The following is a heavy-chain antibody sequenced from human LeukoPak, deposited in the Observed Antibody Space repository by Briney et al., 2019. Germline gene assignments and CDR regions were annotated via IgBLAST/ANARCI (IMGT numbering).Heavy chain of an antibody. V-gene: IGHV4-30-2*02. J-gene: IGHJ3*02. CDR1: GGSISSGGYS. CDR2: IYHSGST. Sequence: PSETLSLTCAVSGGSISSGGYSWSWIRQPPGKGLEWIGYIYHSGSTYYNPSLKSRVTISVDRSKNQFSLKLSSVTAADTAVYYCAREVQLGADAFDIWGQGTMVTVSS. D-gene: IGHD6-6*01. CDR3: AREVQLGADAFDI.